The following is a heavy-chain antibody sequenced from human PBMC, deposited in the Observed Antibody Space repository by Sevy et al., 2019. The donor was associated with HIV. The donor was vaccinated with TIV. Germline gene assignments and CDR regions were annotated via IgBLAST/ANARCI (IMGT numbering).Heavy chain of an antibody. J-gene: IGHJ4*02. CDR2: IYYNGHI. CDR1: GGSITSLY. D-gene: IGHD1-26*01. V-gene: IGHV4-59*08. Sequence: SETLSLTCTVSGGSITSLYWNWIRQPPGKGLEWIANIYYNGHINYNPSLKRRVTLSLATSTIHFSLRLSSVTAADTAMYYCAGENAWGRGYSWGQGTLVTVSS. CDR3: AGENAWGRGYS.